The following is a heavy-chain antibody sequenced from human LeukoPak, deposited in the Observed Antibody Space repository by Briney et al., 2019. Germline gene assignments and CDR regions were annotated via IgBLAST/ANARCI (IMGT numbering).Heavy chain of an antibody. CDR2: ISGSGGST. D-gene: IGHD3-22*01. CDR3: ARDSSGFPE. V-gene: IGHV3-23*01. J-gene: IGHJ4*02. CDR1: GFTFSSYG. Sequence: GGSLRLSCAASGFTFSSYGMSWVRQAPGKGLEWVSAISGSGGSTYYADSVKGRFTISRDNSRNTLYLQMNSLRAEDTALYYCARDSSGFPEWGQGTLVTVSS.